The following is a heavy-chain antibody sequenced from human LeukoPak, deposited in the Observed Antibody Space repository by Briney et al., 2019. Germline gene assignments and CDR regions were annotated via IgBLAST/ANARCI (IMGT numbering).Heavy chain of an antibody. J-gene: IGHJ6*02. CDR1: GYTFTGCY. D-gene: IGHD3-10*01. V-gene: IGHV1-2*02. CDR2: INPNSGGT. Sequence: ASVKVSCKASGYTFTGCYMHWVRQAPGQGLEWMGWINPNSGGTNYAQKFQGRVTMTRDTSISTAYMELSRLRSDDTAVYYCARVWFGEFYGMDVWGQGTTVTVSS. CDR3: ARVWFGEFYGMDV.